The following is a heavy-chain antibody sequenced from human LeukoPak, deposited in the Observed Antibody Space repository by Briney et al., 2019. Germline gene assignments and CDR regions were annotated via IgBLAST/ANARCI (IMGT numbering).Heavy chain of an antibody. V-gene: IGHV4-38-2*02. CDR3: AGTSSGYYSTDY. Sequence: KPSETLSLTCTVSGYSSSIDYYWGWIRQSPGKGLEWIGSIHRSGSTYYNPSLKSRHTISGDTSKSQFSLRLTSVTAADTAVYYCAGTSSGYYSTDYWGQGTLVTVSS. CDR1: GYSSSIDYY. CDR2: IHRSGST. J-gene: IGHJ4*02. D-gene: IGHD5-12*01.